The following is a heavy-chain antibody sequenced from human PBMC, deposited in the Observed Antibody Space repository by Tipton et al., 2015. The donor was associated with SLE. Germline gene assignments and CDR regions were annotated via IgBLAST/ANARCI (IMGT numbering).Heavy chain of an antibody. D-gene: IGHD6-19*01. CDR1: GGSISSGGYY. J-gene: IGHJ6*03. CDR3: AKGLGAYSSGWRYYYYYMDV. CDR2: IYTSGST. Sequence: LRLSCTVSGGSISSGGYYWSWIRQPAGKGLEWIGRIYTSGSTNYSPSLKSRVTISVDTSKNQFSLKLSSVTAADTAVYYCAKGLGAYSSGWRYYYYYMDVWGKGTTVTVSS. V-gene: IGHV4-61*02.